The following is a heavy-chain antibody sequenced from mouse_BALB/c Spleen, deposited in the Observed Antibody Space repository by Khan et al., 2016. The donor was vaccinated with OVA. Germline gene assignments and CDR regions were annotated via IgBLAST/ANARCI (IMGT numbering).Heavy chain of an antibody. Sequence: EVELVESGGGLVQPGGSRKLSCAASGFTFSSFGMHWVRQAPEKGLEWVAYVSSGSSTIYYADTVKGRFTISRDIPKNTLFLQMTSLRSEDTAMYYCARSGGNGYWYFDVWGAGTTVTVSS. V-gene: IGHV5-17*02. CDR2: VSSGSSTI. CDR1: GFTFSSFG. J-gene: IGHJ1*01. CDR3: ARSGGNGYWYFDV. D-gene: IGHD2-1*01.